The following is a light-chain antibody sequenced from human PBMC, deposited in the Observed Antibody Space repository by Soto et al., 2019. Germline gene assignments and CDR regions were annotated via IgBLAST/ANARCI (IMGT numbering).Light chain of an antibody. CDR2: GSS. CDR3: QQYANSRWT. Sequence: EIVLTQSPGTLSLSPGERATLSCRASQSVASAYLAWYQHKPGQAPRLLIYGSSSRAVGVPDRISGSGSGTDFTLTISRLEPEEFAVYYCQQYANSRWTFGQGTKVEAK. CDR1: QSVASAY. J-gene: IGKJ1*01. V-gene: IGKV3-20*01.